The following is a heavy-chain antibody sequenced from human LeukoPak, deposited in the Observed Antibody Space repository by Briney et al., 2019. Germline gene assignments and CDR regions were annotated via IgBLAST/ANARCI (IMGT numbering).Heavy chain of an antibody. D-gene: IGHD6-13*01. CDR2: IYYSGRT. Sequence: PSETLSLTCTVSGGSISSYYWSWIRQPPGKGLELIGYIYYSGRTNYNPSLKSRVTISVDTSKNQFSLKLSSVTAADTAVYYCARHRRPGAAAGTWGQGTLVTVSS. J-gene: IGHJ5*02. CDR3: ARHRRPGAAAGT. CDR1: GGSISSYY. V-gene: IGHV4-59*12.